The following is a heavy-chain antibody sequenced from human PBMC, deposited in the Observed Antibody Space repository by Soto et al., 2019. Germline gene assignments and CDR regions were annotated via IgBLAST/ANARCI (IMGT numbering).Heavy chain of an antibody. CDR3: ARSRVTMIVVAYYFDY. J-gene: IGHJ4*02. CDR1: GGTFSSYA. D-gene: IGHD3-22*01. Sequence: QVQLVQSGAEVKKPGSSVKVFCKASGGTFSSYAISWVRQAPGQGLEWMGGIIPIFGTANYAQKFQGRVTITADESTSTAYMELSSLRSEDTAVYYCARSRVTMIVVAYYFDYWGQGTLVTVSS. V-gene: IGHV1-69*01. CDR2: IIPIFGTA.